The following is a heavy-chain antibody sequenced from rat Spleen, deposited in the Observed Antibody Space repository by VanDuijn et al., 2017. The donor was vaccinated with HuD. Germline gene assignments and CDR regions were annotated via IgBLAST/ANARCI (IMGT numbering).Heavy chain of an antibody. CDR3: ARRHYGYTDYFDY. CDR1: GFTFSDYG. V-gene: IGHV5-29*01. CDR2: ISFDGSST. J-gene: IGHJ3*01. D-gene: IGHD1-9*01. Sequence: EVQLVESGGGLVQPGRSLKLSCAASGFTFSDYGMAWVRQAPTKGLEWVATISFDGSSTYYRDSVKGRFTISRDNARSTLYLQMDSLRSEDTATYYCARRHYGYTDYFDYWGQGTLVTVSS.